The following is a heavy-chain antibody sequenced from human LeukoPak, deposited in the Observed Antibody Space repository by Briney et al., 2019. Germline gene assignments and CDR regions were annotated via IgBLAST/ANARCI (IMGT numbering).Heavy chain of an antibody. D-gene: IGHD3-22*01. J-gene: IGHJ4*02. V-gene: IGHV4-39*01. CDR1: GGSIGSNNYY. Sequence: SETLSLTYTVSGGSIGSNNYYWGWIRQPPGKGLEWIGSIYYSGYTYYNPSLKSRVTISVDTSKNQFSLKLSSVTAADTAVYYCARHLFGSGYYPDYWGQGTLVTVSS. CDR3: ARHLFGSGYYPDY. CDR2: IYYSGYT.